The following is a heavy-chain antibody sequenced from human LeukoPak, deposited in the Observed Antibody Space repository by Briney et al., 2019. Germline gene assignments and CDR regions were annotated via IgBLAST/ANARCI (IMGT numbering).Heavy chain of an antibody. V-gene: IGHV1-2*02. CDR1: GYTFTAYY. D-gene: IGHD2-8*02. Sequence: ASVKVSRKASGYTFTAYYIHWVRQAPGQGLEWMGWINPNSGGTDYPQTFQGRVTMTRDTSTSTVYMDLNRLTSDDTAVYYCAKVSKLGCTGVSCYSAFDYWGQGSLVTVSS. J-gene: IGHJ4*02. CDR3: AKVSKLGCTGVSCYSAFDY. CDR2: INPNSGGT.